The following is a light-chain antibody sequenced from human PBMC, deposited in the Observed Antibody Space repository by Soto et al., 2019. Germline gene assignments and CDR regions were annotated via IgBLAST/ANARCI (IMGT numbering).Light chain of an antibody. CDR2: SNN. Sequence: QSVLTQPHSASGTPGQRVTISCSGSSSNIGSNTVNWYQQLPGTAPKLLIYSNNQRPSGVPDRFSGSKSGTSASLAISGLQSEDEADYYCAAWDDSLNGHYVFGTGTKLTVL. J-gene: IGLJ1*01. V-gene: IGLV1-44*01. CDR1: SSNIGSNT. CDR3: AAWDDSLNGHYV.